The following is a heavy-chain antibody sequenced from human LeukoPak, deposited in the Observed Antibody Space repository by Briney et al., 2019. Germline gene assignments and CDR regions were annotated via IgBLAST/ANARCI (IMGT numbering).Heavy chain of an antibody. CDR1: GGSFSDYY. V-gene: IGHV4-34*01. CDR3: AREGLVVTTGFDP. J-gene: IGHJ5*02. CDR2: INHSGTT. D-gene: IGHD2-21*02. Sequence: TSETLSLTCAVYGGSFSDYYWSWIRQPPGKGLEWIGEINHSGTTNYNPSLKSRVTISVDTSKNQFSLKLSSVTAADTAVYYCAREGLVVTTGFDPWGQGTLVTVSS.